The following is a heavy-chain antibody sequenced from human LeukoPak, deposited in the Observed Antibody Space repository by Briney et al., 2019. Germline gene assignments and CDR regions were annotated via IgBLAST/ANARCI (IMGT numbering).Heavy chain of an antibody. Sequence: RGSLRLSCAASGFTFSSYWMHWVRRAPGKGLVWVSRINEGGSIISYADSVRGRFTVSRDNAKNTLFLQMNSLRAEDTAMYYCTRDLILVDTPGDDFDSFGQGTLVTVSS. CDR1: GFTFSSYW. J-gene: IGHJ4*02. CDR3: TRDLILVDTPGDDFDS. V-gene: IGHV3-74*01. CDR2: INEGGSII. D-gene: IGHD2-8*02.